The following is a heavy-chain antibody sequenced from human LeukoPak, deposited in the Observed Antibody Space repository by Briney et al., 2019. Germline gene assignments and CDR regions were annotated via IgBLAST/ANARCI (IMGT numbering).Heavy chain of an antibody. D-gene: IGHD6-19*01. CDR1: GYTFTSYG. CDR3: ASHLGSGWYFPLAY. Sequence: GASVKVSCKASGYTFTSYGISWVRQAPGQGLEWMGWISAYNGNTNYAQKLQGRVTMTTDTSTSTAYMELRSLRSDDTAVYYCASHLGSGWYFPLAYWGQGTLVTVSS. CDR2: ISAYNGNT. J-gene: IGHJ4*02. V-gene: IGHV1-18*01.